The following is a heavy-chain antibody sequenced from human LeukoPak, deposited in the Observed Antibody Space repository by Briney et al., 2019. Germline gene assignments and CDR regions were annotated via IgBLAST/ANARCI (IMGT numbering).Heavy chain of an antibody. CDR1: GFTFSSYD. D-gene: IGHD2-15*01. CDR3: VRGPYCSGGSCYGHFGF. V-gene: IGHV3-13*01. CDR2: IGTAGDT. J-gene: IGHJ4*02. Sequence: GGSLRLSCAASGFTFSSYDMYWVRQATGKGLEWVSAIGTAGDTYYPGSVKGRFTISRENAKNSLYLQMDSLRVGHTAVYYCVRGPYCSGGSCYGHFGFWGQGTLVTASS.